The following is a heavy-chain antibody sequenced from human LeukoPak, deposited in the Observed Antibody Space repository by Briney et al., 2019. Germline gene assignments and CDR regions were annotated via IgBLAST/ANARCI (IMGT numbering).Heavy chain of an antibody. CDR2: INCNSGGT. Sequence: XKASGYTFADYFIQWVRQAPGQGLEWVGRINCNSGGTEYAQKFQGRVTMTRDTSINTAYVEVSSLKSDDTAVYYCARDLTSTPNWEFDYWGQGTLVTVSS. D-gene: IGHD1-26*01. J-gene: IGHJ4*02. CDR3: ARDLTSTPNWEFDY. CDR1: GYTFADYF. V-gene: IGHV1-2*06.